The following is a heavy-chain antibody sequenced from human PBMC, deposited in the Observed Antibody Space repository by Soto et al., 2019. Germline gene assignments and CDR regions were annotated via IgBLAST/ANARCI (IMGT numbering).Heavy chain of an antibody. D-gene: IGHD3-22*01. V-gene: IGHV4-34*01. J-gene: IGHJ6*02. CDR2: INHSGST. CDR1: GGSFSGYY. CDR3: ATGGRGYDSSGYFYPYYYGMDV. Sequence: QVQLQQWGAGLLKPSETLSLTCAVYGGSFSGYYWTWIRQPPGKGLEWIGEINHSGSTNYNPSLKSRVTIPVDTSKNQFSLKLSSVTAADTAVYYCATGGRGYDSSGYFYPYYYGMDVWGQGTTVTVSS.